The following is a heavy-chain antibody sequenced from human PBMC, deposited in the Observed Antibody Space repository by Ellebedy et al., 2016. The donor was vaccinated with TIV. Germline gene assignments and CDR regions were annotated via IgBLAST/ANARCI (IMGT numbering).Heavy chain of an antibody. V-gene: IGHV3-30*04. Sequence: PGGSLRLSCEASRFTFSSHAMHWVRQAPGKGLEWVAVISYDGNKKYYADSVKGRFTISRDNSKNTLDLQMNSLKPEDTALYYCASGGSVIAAPARDYWGQGTLVTVSS. D-gene: IGHD6-6*01. CDR3: ASGGSVIAAPARDY. J-gene: IGHJ4*02. CDR2: ISYDGNKK. CDR1: RFTFSSHA.